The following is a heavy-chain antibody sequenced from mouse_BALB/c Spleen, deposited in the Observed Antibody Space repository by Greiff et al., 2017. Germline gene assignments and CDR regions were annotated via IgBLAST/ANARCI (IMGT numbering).Heavy chain of an antibody. CDR1: GYAFSSYW. D-gene: IGHD3-3*01. CDR3: ARRAYYAMDY. Sequence: VKLQESGAELVRPGSSVKISCKASGYAFSSYWMNWVKQRPGQGLEWIGQIYPGDGDTNYNGKFKGKATLTADKSSSTAYMQLSSLTSEDSAVYFCARRAYYAMDYWGQGTSVTVSS. V-gene: IGHV1-80*01. CDR2: IYPGDGDT. J-gene: IGHJ4*01.